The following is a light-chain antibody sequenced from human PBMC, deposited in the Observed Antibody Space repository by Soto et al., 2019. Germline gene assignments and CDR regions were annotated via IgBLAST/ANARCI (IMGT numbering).Light chain of an antibody. CDR3: QQYGNSPYT. CDR1: QSVYSKY. CDR2: GAS. V-gene: IGKV3-20*01. J-gene: IGKJ2*01. Sequence: DIVLTQFPDTLSLSPGEADTVSCRASQSVYSKYFAWYQRRPGQAPNLLIFGASTRAAGIPERFSGRGSATDLTLTISRLEPDDSAVYYCQQYGNSPYTFGQGTKLEIK.